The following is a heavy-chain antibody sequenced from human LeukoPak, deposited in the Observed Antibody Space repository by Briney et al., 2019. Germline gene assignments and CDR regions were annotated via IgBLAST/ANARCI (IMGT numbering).Heavy chain of an antibody. CDR1: GFTFSSYS. Sequence: GRSLRLSCAASGFTFSSYSMNWVRQAPGKGLEWVSSISSSSSYIYYADSVKGRFTISRDNAKNSLYLQMNSLGAEDTAVYYCARGGGIVLRYFDWLLPLDYWGQGTLVTVSS. CDR3: ARGGGIVLRYFDWLLPLDY. J-gene: IGHJ4*02. CDR2: ISSSSSYI. D-gene: IGHD3-9*01. V-gene: IGHV3-21*01.